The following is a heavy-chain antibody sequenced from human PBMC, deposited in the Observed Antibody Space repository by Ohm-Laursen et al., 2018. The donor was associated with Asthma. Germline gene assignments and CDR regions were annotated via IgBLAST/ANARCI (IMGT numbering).Heavy chain of an antibody. CDR3: ARQGSITGSSDY. Sequence: GESLKISCKGSGYNFTTYWIGWVRQMPGKGLEWMGIIYPGDSDTRYSPSFRGQVTISADKSLSTAYLQWSSLKASDTAMYFCARQGSITGSSDYWGQGSLVTVSS. CDR1: GYNFTTYW. J-gene: IGHJ4*02. CDR2: IYPGDSDT. D-gene: IGHD1-20*01. V-gene: IGHV5-51*01.